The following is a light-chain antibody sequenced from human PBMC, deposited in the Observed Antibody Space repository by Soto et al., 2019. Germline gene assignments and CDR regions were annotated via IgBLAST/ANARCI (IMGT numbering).Light chain of an antibody. V-gene: IGKV1-5*01. Sequence: EIQMTQPPATRSSYLRDRVTITCRDSQSISNYLAWYQHKPGKAPKLLIYDASNLENGVPSRFSGSGSGTDFTLTISSLQAEDVAVYYCQQYYSTSWTFGQGTKVDI. J-gene: IGKJ1*01. CDR2: DAS. CDR3: QQYYSTSWT. CDR1: QSISNY.